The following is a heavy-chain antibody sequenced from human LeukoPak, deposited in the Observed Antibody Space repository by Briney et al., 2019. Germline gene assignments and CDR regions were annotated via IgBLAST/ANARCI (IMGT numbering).Heavy chain of an antibody. CDR2: IYYSGST. CDR3: ARRPDGFDI. J-gene: IGHJ3*02. V-gene: IGHV4-59*12. Sequence: PSETLSLTCTVSGGSISSYYWSWIRQPPGKGLEWIGYIYYSGSTNYNPSLKSRVTVSIDTSKNQFSLNLNSVTAADTAVYYCARRPDGFDIWGQGTMVTVSS. CDR1: GGSISSYY.